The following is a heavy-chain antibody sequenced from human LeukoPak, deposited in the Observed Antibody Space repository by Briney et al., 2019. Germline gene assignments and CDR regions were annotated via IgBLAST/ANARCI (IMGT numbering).Heavy chain of an antibody. J-gene: IGHJ4*02. CDR1: GFTFATYP. Sequence: GSLRLSCEASGFTFATYPMSWVRQAPGKGLEWVSTFSGSGGRTLYADSVKGRFTISRDNSKNTLSLQMNSLRAEDTAVYYCAKVTSSYNYFDYWGQGSPVTVSS. CDR2: FSGSGGRT. D-gene: IGHD2-2*01. CDR3: AKVTSSYNYFDY. V-gene: IGHV3-23*01.